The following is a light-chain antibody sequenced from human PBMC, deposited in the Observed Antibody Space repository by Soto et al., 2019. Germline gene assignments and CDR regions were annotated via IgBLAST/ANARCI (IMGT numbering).Light chain of an antibody. Sequence: LTQPRSVSGSPGQSVAISCTGTSSDVGGYNYVSWYQQHPGKAPKLIIYDVTKRPSGVPDRFSGSSSGNTASLTISGLQAEDEADYFCCSYAGSYSYVFGTGTKVTVL. CDR1: SSDVGGYNY. V-gene: IGLV2-11*01. J-gene: IGLJ1*01. CDR3: CSYAGSYSYV. CDR2: DVT.